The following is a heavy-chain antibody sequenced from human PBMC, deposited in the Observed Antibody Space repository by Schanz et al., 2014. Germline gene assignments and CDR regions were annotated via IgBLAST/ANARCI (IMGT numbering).Heavy chain of an antibody. CDR1: GGSFSGYY. CDR3: ARGGDFCSSTSCYLLAWFDP. J-gene: IGHJ5*02. Sequence: QVQLQQWGAGLLKPSETLSLTCAVYGGSFSGYYWSWIRQPPGKGLEWIGEITHSGSTNYNPSLKSRVSISVDTSKNQFSLELSSVTAADTAVYYCARGGDFCSSTSCYLLAWFDPWGQGTLVTVSS. CDR2: ITHSGST. V-gene: IGHV4-34*01. D-gene: IGHD2-2*01.